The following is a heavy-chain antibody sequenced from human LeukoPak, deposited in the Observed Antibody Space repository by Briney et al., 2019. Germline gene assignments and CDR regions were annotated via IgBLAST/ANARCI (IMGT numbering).Heavy chain of an antibody. CDR2: INAGNGNT. CDR3: ARDSGYSYGSEYFQH. V-gene: IGHV1-3*01. D-gene: IGHD5-18*01. Sequence: ASVKVSCKASGYTFTSYAMHWVRQAPGQRLEWMGWINAGNGNTKYSQKFQGRVTITRDTSASTAYMELSSLRSEDTAVYYCARDSGYSYGSEYFQHWGQGTLVTASS. CDR1: GYTFTSYA. J-gene: IGHJ1*01.